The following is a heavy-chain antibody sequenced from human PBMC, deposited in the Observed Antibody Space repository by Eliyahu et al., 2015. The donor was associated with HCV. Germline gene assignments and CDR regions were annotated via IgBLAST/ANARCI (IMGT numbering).Heavy chain of an antibody. D-gene: IGHD6-19*01. CDR2: XHNRGXT. V-gene: IGHV4-4*08. CDR3: ASGGGGIAVAGTGGWFDP. Sequence: QVQLQESGPGLVKPSETLSXTCTVSXASISSYSWSWIRQPPGKGLEWIAXXHNRGXTNXNPPLKSRVTISLDTSKNQFSLKLSSVTAADTAVYYCASGGGGIAVAGTGGWFDPWGQGTLVTVSS. CDR1: XASISSYS. J-gene: IGHJ5*02.